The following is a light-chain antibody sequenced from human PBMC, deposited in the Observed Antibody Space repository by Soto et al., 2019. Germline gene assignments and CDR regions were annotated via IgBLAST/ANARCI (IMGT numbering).Light chain of an antibody. CDR1: QSISSW. CDR2: DVS. J-gene: IGKJ1*01. CDR3: KHYDTYSRT. Sequence: DIQITQSPSTLSGSVGYRFTITCRASQSISSWLSWYQQKPWKAPKLLMYDVSSLERGVPSRFSGSGSGTEFSLTISSLHPDDFATYYCKHYDTYSRTFGQGTKVDIK. V-gene: IGKV1-5*01.